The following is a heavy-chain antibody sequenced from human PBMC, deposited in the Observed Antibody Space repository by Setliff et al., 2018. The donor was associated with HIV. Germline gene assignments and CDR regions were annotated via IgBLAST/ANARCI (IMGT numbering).Heavy chain of an antibody. CDR3: ARGNFIVPGSREFDS. CDR1: GGTFSSYA. J-gene: IGHJ4*02. V-gene: IGHV1-69*05. D-gene: IGHD2-2*01. CDR2: IIPMFGTA. Sequence: SVKVSCKASGGTFSSYAISWVRQAPGQGLEWMGRIIPMFGTANYAQKFQGRVTLTRDTSTSTVYMELSSLRSEDTGFYYCARGNFIVPGSREFDSWGQGTLVTVSS.